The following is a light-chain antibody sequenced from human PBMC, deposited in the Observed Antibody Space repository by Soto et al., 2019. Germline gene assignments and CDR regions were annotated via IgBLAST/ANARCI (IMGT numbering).Light chain of an antibody. V-gene: IGLV2-14*01. CDR3: SSYTSSSTLSV. CDR1: SSDVGGYNY. J-gene: IGLJ1*01. Sequence: QSALTQPASVSGSPGQSITISCTGTSSDVGGYNYVSWYQQHPGKAPKLMIYDVSNRPSGVSNRFSGSKSGNTASLTISGRQADDEADDYCSSYTSSSTLSVFGTGTKLTVL. CDR2: DVS.